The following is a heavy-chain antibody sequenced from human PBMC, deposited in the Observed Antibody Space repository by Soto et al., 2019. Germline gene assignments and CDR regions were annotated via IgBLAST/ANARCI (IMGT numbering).Heavy chain of an antibody. J-gene: IGHJ5*02. Sequence: SETLSLTCTVSGGSISSSSYYWGWIRQPPGKGLEWIGSIYYSGSTYYNPSLKSRVTISVDTSKNQFSLKLSSVTAADTAVYYCARGGYGVPAGWFDPWGQGTLVTVSS. D-gene: IGHD4-17*01. V-gene: IGHV4-39*07. CDR2: IYYSGST. CDR3: ARGGYGVPAGWFDP. CDR1: GGSISSSSYY.